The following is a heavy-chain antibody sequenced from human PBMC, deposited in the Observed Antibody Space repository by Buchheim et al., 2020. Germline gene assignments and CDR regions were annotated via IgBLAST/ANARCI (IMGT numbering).Heavy chain of an antibody. J-gene: IGHJ4*02. CDR2: IIPIFGTA. D-gene: IGHD3-22*01. CDR1: GGTFSSYA. Sequence: QVQLVQSGAEVKKPGSSVKVSCKASGGTFSSYAISWVRQAPGQGLEWMGGIIPIFGTANYAQKLQGRVTNTAAKSTSTAYMELSSLRSEDTAVYYCASGSAYYYDSSGFHYFDYWGQGTL. V-gene: IGHV1-69*06. CDR3: ASGSAYYYDSSGFHYFDY.